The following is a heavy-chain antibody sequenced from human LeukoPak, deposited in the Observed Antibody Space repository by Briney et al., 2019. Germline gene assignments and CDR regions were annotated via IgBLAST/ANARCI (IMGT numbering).Heavy chain of an antibody. J-gene: IGHJ4*02. D-gene: IGHD2-2*01. CDR2: FDPEDGET. V-gene: IGHV1-24*01. CDR3: ARFDDIVVVPAAF. CDR1: GYTLTELS. Sequence: GASVKVSCKVSGYTLTELSMHWVRQAPGKGLEWMGGFDPEDGETIYAQKLQGRVTMTTDTSTSTAYMELRSLRSDDTAVYYCARFDDIVVVPAAFWGQGTLVTVSS.